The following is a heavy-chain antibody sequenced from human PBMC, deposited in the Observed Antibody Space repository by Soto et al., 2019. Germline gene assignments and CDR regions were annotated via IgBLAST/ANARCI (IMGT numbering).Heavy chain of an antibody. V-gene: IGHV3-15*01. J-gene: IGHJ4*02. Sequence: KTGGSLRLSCAASGFTFSNAWMSWVRQAPGKGLEWVGRIKSKTDGGTTDYAAPVKGRFTISRDDSKNTLYLQMNSLKTEDTAVYYCTTGLGYGYWVATEGYFDYWGQGTLVTVCS. CDR1: GFTFSNAW. CDR2: IKSKTDGGTT. D-gene: IGHD5-18*01. CDR3: TTGLGYGYWVATEGYFDY.